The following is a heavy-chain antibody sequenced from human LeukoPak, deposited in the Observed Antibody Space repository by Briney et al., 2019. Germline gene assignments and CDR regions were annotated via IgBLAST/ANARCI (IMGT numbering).Heavy chain of an antibody. J-gene: IGHJ1*01. D-gene: IGHD2-15*01. CDR3: ARDKCSGGTCYGYFQH. CDR1: GFSFSGNH. V-gene: IGHV3-48*01. CDR2: ISSNSRDI. Sequence: GGSLRLSCAASGFSFSGNHMNWVRQAPGKGLEWVSYISSNSRDIYYADSVVGRFTISRDNIENTLYLQTNSLRAEDTAIYYCARDKCSGGTCYGYFQHWGQGTLVTISS.